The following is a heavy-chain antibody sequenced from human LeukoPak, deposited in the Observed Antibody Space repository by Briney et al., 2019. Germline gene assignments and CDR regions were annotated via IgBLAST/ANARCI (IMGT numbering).Heavy chain of an antibody. CDR3: ARDSESDAFDI. D-gene: IGHD3-10*01. Sequence: GGSLRLSCAASGFTFSSYWMSWVRQAPGKGQEWVAIINQDGSEKYYVDSVKGRFTISRDNARNSLYLQMDSLRAEDTAIYYCARDSESDAFDIWGQGTMVTVSS. CDR1: GFTFSSYW. V-gene: IGHV3-7*01. CDR2: INQDGSEK. J-gene: IGHJ3*02.